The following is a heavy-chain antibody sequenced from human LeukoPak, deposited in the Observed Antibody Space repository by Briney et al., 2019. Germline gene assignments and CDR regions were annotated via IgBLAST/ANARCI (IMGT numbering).Heavy chain of an antibody. CDR3: ARGSGGSGGWYPNLLLDY. V-gene: IGHV1-46*01. CDR2: INPSGGST. J-gene: IGHJ4*02. Sequence: ASVKVSCKASGYTFTSYYMHWVRQAPGQGLEWMGIINPSGGSTSYAQKFQGGVTMTRDTSTSTVYMELSSLRSEDTAVYYCARGSGGSGGWYPNLLLDYWGQGTLVTVSS. CDR1: GYTFTSYY. D-gene: IGHD6-19*01.